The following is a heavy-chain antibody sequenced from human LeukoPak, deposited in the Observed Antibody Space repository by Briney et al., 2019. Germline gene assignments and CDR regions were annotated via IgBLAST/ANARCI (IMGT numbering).Heavy chain of an antibody. V-gene: IGHV4-59*08. D-gene: IGHD5-12*01. CDR3: VAEAAGGFRFDY. Sequence: PSETLSLTCTVSGASISSYVWSWIRQPPGKGLEWIGYIYYSGSTIYNPSLKSRVTISLDTSKNQFSLKLSSVTASDMAVYYCVAEAAGGFRFDYWGQGTLVTVSS. CDR2: IYYSGST. CDR1: GASISSYV. J-gene: IGHJ4*02.